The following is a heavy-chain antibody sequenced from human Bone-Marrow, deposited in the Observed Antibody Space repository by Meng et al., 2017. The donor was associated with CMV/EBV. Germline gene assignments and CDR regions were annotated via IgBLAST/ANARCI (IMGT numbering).Heavy chain of an antibody. J-gene: IGHJ5*02. Sequence: SETLSLTCTVSGGSISSYYWSWIRQPPGKGLEWIGSIYHSGSTYYNPSLKSRVTISVDASQKQFSLKLRSVTAADSAVYFCARGSSTEAAPLFDPWGQGALVTVFS. CDR3: ARGSSTEAAPLFDP. CDR2: IYHSGST. V-gene: IGHV4-59*01. CDR1: GGSISSYY. D-gene: IGHD6-13*01.